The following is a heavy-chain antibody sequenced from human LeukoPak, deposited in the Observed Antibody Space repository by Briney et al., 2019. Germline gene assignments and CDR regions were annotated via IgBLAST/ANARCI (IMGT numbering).Heavy chain of an antibody. D-gene: IGHD1-1*01. V-gene: IGHV4-39*02. CDR3: ARVTTGSTTLDS. Sequence: PSETLSLTCAVSGASISSSIHYWGWVRQPPGKGLEWIGSVYYSGGTYYDPSLESRLTISVDTSNDRFSLKLKSVTAADTAVFYCARVTTGSTTLDSWGQGILVTVSS. CDR2: VYYSGGT. J-gene: IGHJ5*01. CDR1: GASISSSIHY.